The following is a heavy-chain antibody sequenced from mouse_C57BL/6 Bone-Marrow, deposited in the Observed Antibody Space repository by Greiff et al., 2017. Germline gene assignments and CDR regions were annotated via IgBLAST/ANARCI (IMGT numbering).Heavy chain of an antibody. CDR3: ARRGYYYADWYFYF. Sequence: VQLQQSGAELARPGASVKLSCKASGYTFTSYGISWVKQRTGQGLEWIGEIYPRSGNTYYTEKFTGKATLTADKSSSTAYMELRSRTSEDSAVYCCARRGYYYADWYFYFCCTGTTVTVS. CDR1: GYTFTSYG. J-gene: IGHJ1*03. CDR2: IYPRSGNT. V-gene: IGHV1-81*01. D-gene: IGHD1-1*01.